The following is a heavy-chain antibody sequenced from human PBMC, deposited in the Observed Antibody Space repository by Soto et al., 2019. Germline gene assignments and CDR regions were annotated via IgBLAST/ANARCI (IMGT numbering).Heavy chain of an antibody. D-gene: IGHD6-25*01. V-gene: IGHV4-31*03. CDR2: IFYSGST. J-gene: IGHJ4*02. Sequence: QVQLLESGPGLLKPSQTLSLTCTVSCGSISSGGYYWSWIRQHPGKGLEWIGYIFYSGSTYYRSSLDSRVTISLDTSQNQFSLKLRSVTAADTAVYYCARCPVSNGFLIDSWGQGPLVTVSS. CDR3: ARCPVSNGFLIDS. CDR1: CGSISSGGYY.